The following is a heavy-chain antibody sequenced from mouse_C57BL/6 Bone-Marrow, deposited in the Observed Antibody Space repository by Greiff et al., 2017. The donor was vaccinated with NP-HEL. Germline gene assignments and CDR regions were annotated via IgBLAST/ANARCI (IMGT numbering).Heavy chain of an antibody. Sequence: VQGVESGAELVKPGASVKISCKASGYAFSSYWMHWVKQRPGKGLEWIGQIYPGDGDTNYNGKFKGKATLTADKSSSTAYMQLSSLTSEDSAVYFCAKDWNYFDYWGQGTTLTVSS. CDR1: GYAFSSYW. CDR2: IYPGDGDT. CDR3: AKDWNYFDY. J-gene: IGHJ2*01. D-gene: IGHD4-1*01. V-gene: IGHV1-80*01.